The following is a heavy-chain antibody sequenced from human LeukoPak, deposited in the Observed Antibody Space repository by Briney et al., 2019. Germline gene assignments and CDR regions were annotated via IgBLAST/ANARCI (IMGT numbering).Heavy chain of an antibody. V-gene: IGHV4-39*07. CDR1: GGSISSSSYY. D-gene: IGHD5-24*01. Sequence: SETLSLTCTVSGGSISSSSYYWGWIRQPPGKGLEWIGSIYYSGSTYYNPSLKSRVTISVDTSKNQFSLKLSSVTAADTAVYYCARGATIMRRPGKNAFDIWGQGTMVTVSS. J-gene: IGHJ3*02. CDR2: IYYSGST. CDR3: ARGATIMRRPGKNAFDI.